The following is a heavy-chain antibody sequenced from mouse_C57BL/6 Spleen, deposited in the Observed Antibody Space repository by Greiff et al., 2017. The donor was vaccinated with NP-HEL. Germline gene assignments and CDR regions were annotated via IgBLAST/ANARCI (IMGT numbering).Heavy chain of an antibody. CDR3: AREGGGYFDY. J-gene: IGHJ2*01. CDR2: INYDGSST. CDR1: GFTFSDYY. V-gene: IGHV5-16*01. Sequence: EVQVVESEGGLVQPGSSMKLSCTASGFTFSDYYMAWVRQVPEKGLEWVANINYDGSSTYYLDSLKSRFIISRENAKNILYLQMSSLKSEDTATYYGAREGGGYFDYWGQGTTLTVSS. D-gene: IGHD1-1*02.